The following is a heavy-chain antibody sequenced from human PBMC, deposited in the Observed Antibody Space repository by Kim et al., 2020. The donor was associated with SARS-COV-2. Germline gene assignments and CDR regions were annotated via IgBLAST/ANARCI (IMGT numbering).Heavy chain of an antibody. J-gene: IGHJ4*02. CDR2: ITGSGATT. V-gene: IGHV3-23*01. CDR3: ARRGPAGAPYYFDY. Sequence: GGSLRLSCAASGFTFSSYTMTWVRQAPGKGLEWVSAITGSGATTFYADSAKGRFTTSRDNSKNTLYLQMSSLRAEDTALYYCARRGPAGAPYYFDYWGQG. CDR1: GFTFSSYT. D-gene: IGHD1-26*01.